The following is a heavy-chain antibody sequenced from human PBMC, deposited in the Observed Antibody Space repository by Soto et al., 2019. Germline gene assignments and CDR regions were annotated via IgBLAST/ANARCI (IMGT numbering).Heavy chain of an antibody. D-gene: IGHD3-10*01. V-gene: IGHV3-23*01. CDR3: ARDPMVRGVYYYYYYMDV. J-gene: IGHJ6*03. Sequence: GGSLRLSCAASGFTFNSYAMSWVRQAPGKGLEWVSAISGSGGSTYYADSVKGRFTISRDNSKNTLYLQMNSLRAEDTAVYYCARDPMVRGVYYYYYYMDVWGKGTTVTVSS. CDR2: ISGSGGST. CDR1: GFTFNSYA.